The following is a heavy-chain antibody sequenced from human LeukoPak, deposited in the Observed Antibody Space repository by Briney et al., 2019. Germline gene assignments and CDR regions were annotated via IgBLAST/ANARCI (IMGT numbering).Heavy chain of an antibody. CDR2: IGTAGDT. CDR1: GFTFSSYD. CDR3: ARAWVGLRYGMDV. V-gene: IGHV3-13*01. J-gene: IGHJ6*02. D-gene: IGHD3-16*01. Sequence: GGSLRLSCAASGFTFSSYDMHWVRQATGKGLEWVSAIGTAGDTYYPGSVKGRFTISRENAKNSLYLQMNSLRAGDTAVYYCARAWVGLRYGMDVWAKGPRSPSP.